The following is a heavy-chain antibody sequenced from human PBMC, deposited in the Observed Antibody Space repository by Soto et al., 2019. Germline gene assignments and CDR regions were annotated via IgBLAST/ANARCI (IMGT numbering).Heavy chain of an antibody. CDR1: GASVSSKSAP. Sequence: SLSCPISGASVSSKSAPLNWIMQSPSRAVEGLVRTYYRSKWYNDYAVSVKSRLTINPDTSKNQFSLHLNSVTPGDRAVYYCGTFLSTTSPDVWGEGTTVTVSS. J-gene: IGHJ6*04. CDR3: GTFLSTTSPDV. V-gene: IGHV6-1*01. CDR2: TYYRSKWYN. D-gene: IGHD2-2*01.